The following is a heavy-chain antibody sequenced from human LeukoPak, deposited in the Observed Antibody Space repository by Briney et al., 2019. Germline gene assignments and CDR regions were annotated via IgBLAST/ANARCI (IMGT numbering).Heavy chain of an antibody. D-gene: IGHD6-13*01. CDR3: RAAADLNDY. CDR2: IRSKADSYTT. Sequence: GGSLRLSWAASGFTFSGSAMHWVRQASAKGLEWLGRIRSKADSYTTAYAASVKGRFIVSRDDSKNTAYLQMNSLKTEDTAVYYCRAAADLNDYWGQGTLVTVSS. V-gene: IGHV3-73*01. J-gene: IGHJ4*02. CDR1: GFTFSGSA.